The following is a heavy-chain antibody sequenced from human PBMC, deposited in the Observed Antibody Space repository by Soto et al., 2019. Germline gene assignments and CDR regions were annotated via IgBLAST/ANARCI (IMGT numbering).Heavy chain of an antibody. V-gene: IGHV4-34*01. CDR1: GGSFSGYY. D-gene: IGHD2-2*02. CDR3: ARGKGYCSSTSCYTPWFDP. CDR2: INHSGST. J-gene: IGHJ5*02. Sequence: SETLSLTCAVYGGSFSGYYWRWIRQPPGKGLEWIGEINHSGSTNYNPSLKSRVTISVDTSKNQFSLKLSSVTAADTAVYYCARGKGYCSSTSCYTPWFDPWGQGTLVTVSS.